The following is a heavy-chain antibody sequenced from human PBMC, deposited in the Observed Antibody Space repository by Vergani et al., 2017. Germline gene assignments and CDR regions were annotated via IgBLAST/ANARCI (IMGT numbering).Heavy chain of an antibody. CDR2: IKQDGSEK. J-gene: IGHJ4*02. Sequence: EVQLVESGGGLVQPGGSLRLSCAASGFTFSSYCMSWVRQAPGKGLEWVANIKQDGSEKYYVDSVKGRFTISRDNAKNSLYLQMNSLRAEDTAVYYCAGGLWFGEPAMSGGQGTLVTVSS. CDR1: GFTFSSYC. V-gene: IGHV3-7*01. CDR3: AGGLWFGEPAMS. D-gene: IGHD3-10*01.